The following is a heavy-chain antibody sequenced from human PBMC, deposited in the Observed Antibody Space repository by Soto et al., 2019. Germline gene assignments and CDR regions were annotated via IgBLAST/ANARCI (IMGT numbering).Heavy chain of an antibody. J-gene: IGHJ4*02. CDR1: GFSVSSSF. Sequence: EVQLVESGGGLIQPGGSLRLSCVGSGFSVSSSFMSWVRQAPGKGLEWVSIIYSGGVTYHADSVKGRFTISRDKSKNTVYLQMRSLRSEDTAVYYCARQFSGCDCMHSWGQGTLVTVSS. CDR2: IYSGGVT. V-gene: IGHV3-53*01. CDR3: ARQFSGCDCMHS. D-gene: IGHD5-12*01.